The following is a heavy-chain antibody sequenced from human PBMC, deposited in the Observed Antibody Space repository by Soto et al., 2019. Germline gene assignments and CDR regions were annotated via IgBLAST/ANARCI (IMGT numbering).Heavy chain of an antibody. D-gene: IGHD1-26*01. CDR2: IYYTGET. CDR1: GLDVSRGGSY. V-gene: IGHV4-31*03. J-gene: IGHJ4*02. CDR3: ARSVVGARSQTDH. Sequence: QVQLQESGPSLVRPSQTLSLTCSVSGLDVSRGGSYWGWIRQLPGKGLEWIGYIYYTGETFFNPSXXXRXRISPDTSKNQFSLKLRSVTAADTAVYYCARSVVGARSQTDHWGQGTLVTVSS.